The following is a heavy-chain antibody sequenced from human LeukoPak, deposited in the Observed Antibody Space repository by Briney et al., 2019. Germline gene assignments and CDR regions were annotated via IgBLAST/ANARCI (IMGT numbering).Heavy chain of an antibody. V-gene: IGHV4-59*01. CDR3: ARSNSLAARPSPPRY. Sequence: SETLSLTCTVSGGSISSYYWSWIRQPPGKGLEWIGYMYYSGSTNYNPSLNSRVTISVDTSKNQFFLKLSSVTAADTAVYYCARSNSLAARPSPPRYWGQGTLVTVSS. J-gene: IGHJ4*02. CDR2: MYYSGST. CDR1: GGSISSYY. D-gene: IGHD6-6*01.